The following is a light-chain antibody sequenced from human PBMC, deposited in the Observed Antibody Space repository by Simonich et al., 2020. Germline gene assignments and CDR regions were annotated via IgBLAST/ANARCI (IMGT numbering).Light chain of an antibody. CDR2: LNSDGSH. V-gene: IGLV4-69*01. Sequence: QLVLTQSPSASASLGASVKLTCTLSRGHSSYAIACHQQQPEKGPRYLMKLNSDGSHSKGDGIPDRFSGSSSGAERYLTISSLQSEDEADYYCQTWGTGVVFGGGTKLTVL. CDR1: RGHSSYA. CDR3: QTWGTGVV. J-gene: IGLJ2*01.